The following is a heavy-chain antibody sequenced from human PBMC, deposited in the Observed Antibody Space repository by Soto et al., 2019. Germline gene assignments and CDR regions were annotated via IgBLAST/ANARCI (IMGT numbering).Heavy chain of an antibody. D-gene: IGHD6-19*01. V-gene: IGHV3-23*01. CDR2: ISGSGGST. CDR3: AKVSGRSSGSFDY. J-gene: IGHJ4*02. CDR1: GFTFSSYA. Sequence: EVQLLESGGGLVQPGGSLRLSCAASGFTFSSYAMSWVRQAPGKGLEWVSAISGSGGSTYYADSVKGRFTISRDNSKNTLYMQMNSLRAEDTAVYYCAKVSGRSSGSFDYWGQGTLVTVSS.